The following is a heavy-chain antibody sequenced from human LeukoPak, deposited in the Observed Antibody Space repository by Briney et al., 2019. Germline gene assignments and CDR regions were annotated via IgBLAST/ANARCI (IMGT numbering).Heavy chain of an antibody. D-gene: IGHD3-10*01. CDR2: IYYSGST. Sequence: SETLSLTCTVSGGSISSYYWSWIRQPPGKGLEWIGYIYYSGSTNYNPSLKSRVTISVDTSKNQFSLKLSSVTAADTAVCYCAREVISRGSSYYYMDVWGKGTTVTISS. V-gene: IGHV4-59*01. CDR3: AREVISRGSSYYYMDV. CDR1: GGSISSYY. J-gene: IGHJ6*03.